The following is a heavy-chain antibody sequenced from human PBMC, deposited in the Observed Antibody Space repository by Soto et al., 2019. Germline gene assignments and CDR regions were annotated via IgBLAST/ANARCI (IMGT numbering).Heavy chain of an antibody. D-gene: IGHD3-3*01. V-gene: IGHV1-46*03. J-gene: IGHJ4*02. Sequence: ASVKVSCKASGYTFTSYYMHWVRQAPGQGLEWMGIINPSGGSTSYAQKFQGRVTMTRDTSTSTVYMELSSLRSEDTAVYYCARAESHPDEYYDFWSGFLGPDDWGQGSLVTVSS. CDR2: INPSGGST. CDR3: ARAESHPDEYYDFWSGFLGPDD. CDR1: GYTFTSYY.